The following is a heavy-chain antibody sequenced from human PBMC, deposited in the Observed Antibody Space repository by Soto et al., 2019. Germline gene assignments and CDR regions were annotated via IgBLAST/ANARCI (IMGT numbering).Heavy chain of an antibody. V-gene: IGHV3-66*01. Sequence: GGSLRLSCAASGFTVSSKYMSWVRQAPGKGLEWVSVIYTGGETHYTDSVKDRFTISRDNSKNTLYLQMNSLRVEDTAVYYCATRGRVAATGPNWFDPSGQGTLVTVSS. CDR3: ATRGRVAATGPNWFDP. D-gene: IGHD6-13*01. J-gene: IGHJ5*02. CDR2: IYTGGET. CDR1: GFTVSSKY.